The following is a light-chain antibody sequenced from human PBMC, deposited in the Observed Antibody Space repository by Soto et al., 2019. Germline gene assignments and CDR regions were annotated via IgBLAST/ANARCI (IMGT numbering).Light chain of an antibody. V-gene: IGKV1-5*03. CDR1: QSISSW. CDR3: QQYNSYPLT. J-gene: IGKJ4*01. CDR2: KAS. Sequence: DIQMTQSPSTLSASVGDRVTITCRASQSISSWLAWYQQKPGKAPKLLIYKASSLESGVPSRFSGSGSGPEFTLTIRSLQPDDFATYYCQQYNSYPLTSGGGTKVEIK.